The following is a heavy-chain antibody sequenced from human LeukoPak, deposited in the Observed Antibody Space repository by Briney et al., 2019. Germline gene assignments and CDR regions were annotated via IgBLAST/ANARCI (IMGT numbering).Heavy chain of an antibody. CDR3: ARKGYSNAFDI. CDR2: IYYSGST. V-gene: IGHV4-30-4*08. Sequence: SETLSLTCTVSGYSISSGDYYWSWIRQPPGKGLEWIGYIYYSGSTYYNPSLQSRVTISVDTSKNQFSLKLSSVTAADTAVYYCARKGYSNAFDIWGQGTMVTVSS. D-gene: IGHD3-22*01. J-gene: IGHJ3*02. CDR1: GYSISSGDYY.